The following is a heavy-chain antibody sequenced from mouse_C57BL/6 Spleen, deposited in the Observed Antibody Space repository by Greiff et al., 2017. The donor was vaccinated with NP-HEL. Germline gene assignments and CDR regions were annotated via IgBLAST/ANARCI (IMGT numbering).Heavy chain of an antibody. CDR2: ISSGGSYT. CDR3: ARHGDYDPCAY. V-gene: IGHV5-6*01. J-gene: IGHJ3*01. D-gene: IGHD2-4*01. Sequence: DVHLVESGGDLVKPGGSLKLSCAASGFTFSSYGMSWVRQTPDKRLEWVATISSGGSYTYYPDSVKGRFTISRDNAKNTLYLQMSSLKSEDTAMYDWARHGDYDPCAYWGQGTLVTVSA. CDR1: GFTFSSYG.